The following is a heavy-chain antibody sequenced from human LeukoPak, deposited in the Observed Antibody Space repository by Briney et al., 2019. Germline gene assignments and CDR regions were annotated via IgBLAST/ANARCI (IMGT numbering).Heavy chain of an antibody. CDR2: ISSSSSYI. CDR1: GLTFSSYS. D-gene: IGHD3-22*01. V-gene: IGHV3-21*01. J-gene: IGHJ4*02. Sequence: GGSLRLSCAASGLTFSSYSMNWVRQAPGKGLEWVASISSSSSYIYYADSVKGRFTISRDNAKNSLYLQMNSLRAEDTAVYCRARGGFGYDSSGYYPAFFHHWAQETLVTVSS. CDR3: ARGGFGYDSSGYYPAFFHH.